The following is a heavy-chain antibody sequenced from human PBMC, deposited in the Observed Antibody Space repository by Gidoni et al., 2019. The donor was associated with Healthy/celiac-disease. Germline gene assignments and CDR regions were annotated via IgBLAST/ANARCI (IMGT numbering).Heavy chain of an antibody. V-gene: IGHV3-74*01. J-gene: IGHJ3*02. Sequence: EVQLVESGGVFCQPGGSLRLTCAASGFTLSSYWMHWVRQAQGKGLVWVSRINSAGTSTSYADSVKCRFTISRDNAKNTLYLQMNSLRAEDTAVYYCASFDIVVVPAAIDAFDIWGQGTMVTVSS. CDR1: GFTLSSYW. D-gene: IGHD2-2*02. CDR3: ASFDIVVVPAAIDAFDI. CDR2: INSAGTST.